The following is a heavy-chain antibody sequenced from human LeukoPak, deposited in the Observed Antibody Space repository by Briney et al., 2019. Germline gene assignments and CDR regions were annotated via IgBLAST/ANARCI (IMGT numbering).Heavy chain of an antibody. Sequence: SETLSLTCTVSGGSISSSSYYWGWIRQPPGKGLEWIGSIYHSGSTYYNPSLKSRVTISVDTSKNQFSLKLSSVTAADTAVYYCVARRPIGYCSSTSCYAFDIWGQGTMVTVSS. J-gene: IGHJ3*02. D-gene: IGHD2-2*01. CDR3: VARRPIGYCSSTSCYAFDI. CDR2: IYHSGST. CDR1: GGSISSSSYY. V-gene: IGHV4-39*07.